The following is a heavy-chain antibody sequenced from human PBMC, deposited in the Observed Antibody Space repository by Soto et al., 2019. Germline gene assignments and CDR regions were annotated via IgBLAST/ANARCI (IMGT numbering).Heavy chain of an antibody. J-gene: IGHJ4*02. V-gene: IGHV3-21*01. CDR2: INGRGNYK. D-gene: IGHD4-17*01. Sequence: GGSLRLSCAASGFTLTTYTMNWVRQAPGMGLEWVSSINGRGNYKYYTDSVEGRFTISRDNAQNSLYLQMNSLRAEDTAVYYCARSTVTVTPYYSDYWGQGTLVTVSS. CDR3: ARSTVTVTPYYSDY. CDR1: GFTLTTYT.